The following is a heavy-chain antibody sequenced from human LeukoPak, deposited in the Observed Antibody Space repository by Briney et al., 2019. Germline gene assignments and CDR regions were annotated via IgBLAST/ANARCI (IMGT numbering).Heavy chain of an antibody. CDR3: AMYSFDRVYDFWSGYFDP. D-gene: IGHD3-3*01. V-gene: IGHV1-69*13. J-gene: IGHJ5*02. CDR1: GGTFSSYA. CDR2: IIPIFGTA. Sequence: SVKVSCKASGGTFSSYAISWVRQAPGQGLKWMGGIIPIFGTANYAQKFQGRVTITADESTSTAYMELSSLRSEDTAVYYCAMYSFDRVYDFWSGYFDPWGQGTLVTVSS.